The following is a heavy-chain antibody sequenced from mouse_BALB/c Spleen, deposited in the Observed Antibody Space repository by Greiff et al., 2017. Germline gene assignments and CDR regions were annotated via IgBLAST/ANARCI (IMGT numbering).Heavy chain of an antibody. J-gene: IGHJ2*01. CDR2: IYPGNGDT. Sequence: QVQLKQPGAELVKPGASVKMSCKASGYTFTSYNMHWVKQTPGQGLEWIGAIYPGNGDTSYNQKFKGKATLTADKSSSTAYMQLSSLTSEDSAVYYCARNGYYYFDYWGQGTTLTVSS. CDR1: GYTFTSYN. CDR3: ARNGYYYFDY. V-gene: IGHV1-12*01. D-gene: IGHD2-3*01.